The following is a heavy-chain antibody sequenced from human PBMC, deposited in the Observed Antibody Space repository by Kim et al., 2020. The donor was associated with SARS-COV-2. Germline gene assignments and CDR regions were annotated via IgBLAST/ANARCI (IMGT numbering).Heavy chain of an antibody. CDR3: ARDRYAGNTDY. CDR2: M. V-gene: IGHV3-11*01. D-gene: IGHD2-2*01. J-gene: IGHJ4*02. Sequence: MYAADSVKGRFTISRDNAKNSLYLQMSSLRAEDTAVYFCARDRYAGNTDYWGQGTLVTVSS.